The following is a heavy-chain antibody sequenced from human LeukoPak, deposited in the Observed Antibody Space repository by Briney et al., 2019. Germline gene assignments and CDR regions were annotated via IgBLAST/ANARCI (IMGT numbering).Heavy chain of an antibody. CDR2: INPNGGGT. J-gene: IGHJ4*02. Sequence: ASVKVSCKASGYTFTGYYMHWVRQAPGQGLEWMGWINPNGGGTNYAQKFQGRVTMTRDTSISTAYMELSRLRSDDTAVYYCARGYDSSGYHDYWGQGTLVTVSS. CDR1: GYTFTGYY. V-gene: IGHV1-2*02. D-gene: IGHD3-22*01. CDR3: ARGYDSSGYHDY.